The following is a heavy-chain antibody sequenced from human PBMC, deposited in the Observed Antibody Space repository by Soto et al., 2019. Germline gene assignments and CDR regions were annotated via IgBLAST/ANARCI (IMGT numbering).Heavy chain of an antibody. CDR3: GRGRSGELGVFY. Sequence: QVQLVQSGAEVKKSGASVKVSCKASGYTFTGHYIYWVRQAPGQGHEWMGEISPATGGTRYAQKFQGRVTMTRDTSITTVYMELNNLSPDDTAVYYCGRGRSGELGVFYWGQGTLVTVYS. CDR2: ISPATGGT. D-gene: IGHD1-7*01. CDR1: GYTFTGHY. J-gene: IGHJ4*02. V-gene: IGHV1-2*02.